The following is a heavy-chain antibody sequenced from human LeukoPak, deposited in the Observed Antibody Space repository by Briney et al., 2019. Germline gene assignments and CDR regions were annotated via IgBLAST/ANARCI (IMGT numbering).Heavy chain of an antibody. CDR3: ARVTTVTTGIDY. Sequence: PSETLSLTCTVSGGSISSYYWSWLRQPPGKGLECIGYTYYTGSTNYNPSLKSRVTISVDTSKNQFSLKLSSVTAADTAVYYCARVTTVTTGIDYWGQGTLVTVSS. CDR1: GGSISSYY. D-gene: IGHD4-17*01. V-gene: IGHV4-59*01. CDR2: TYYTGST. J-gene: IGHJ4*02.